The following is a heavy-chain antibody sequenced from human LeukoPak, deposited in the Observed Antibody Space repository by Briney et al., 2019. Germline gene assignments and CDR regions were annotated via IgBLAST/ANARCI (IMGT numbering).Heavy chain of an antibody. CDR2: IVVGSGNT. CDR3: ARGRFDILTGYYLDY. J-gene: IGHJ4*02. CDR1: GFTFTSSA. D-gene: IGHD3-9*01. Sequence: SVKVSCKASGFTFTSSAVQWVRQARGQRLEWIGWIVVGSGNTNYAQKFQERVTITRDMSTSTAYMELSSLRSEDTAVYYCARGRFDILTGYYLDYWGQGILVTVSS. V-gene: IGHV1-58*01.